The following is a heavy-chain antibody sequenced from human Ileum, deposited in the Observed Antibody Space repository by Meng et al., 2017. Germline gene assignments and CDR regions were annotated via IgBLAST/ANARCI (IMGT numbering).Heavy chain of an antibody. CDR1: GYTFTTYG. CDR3: AREGAYNGGDY. V-gene: IGHV1-18*01. Sequence: QVQLVQSGAEVKQPWASVKVSCKASGYTFTTYGISWVRQAPGQGLEWMGWMNTDKGNTNYAQKFQGRVAMTRDTSTSTAYMELRSLRSDDTAVYYCAREGAYNGGDYWGQGTLVTVSS. CDR2: MNTDKGNT. J-gene: IGHJ4*02. D-gene: IGHD1-1*01.